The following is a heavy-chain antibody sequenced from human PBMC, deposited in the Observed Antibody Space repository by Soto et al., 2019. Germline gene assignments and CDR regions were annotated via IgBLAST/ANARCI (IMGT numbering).Heavy chain of an antibody. CDR1: GGSFSGCS. J-gene: IGHJ3*02. Sequence: SVEVSCKECGGSFSGCSSSWVRQAPGQGLEWMGGIIPIFGTANYAQKFQGRVTITADESTSTAYMELSSLRSEDTAVYYCAHDSSGYDAFDIRGQGTMVPVSS. CDR3: AHDSSGYDAFDI. V-gene: IGHV1-69*13. CDR2: IIPIFGTA. D-gene: IGHD3-22*01.